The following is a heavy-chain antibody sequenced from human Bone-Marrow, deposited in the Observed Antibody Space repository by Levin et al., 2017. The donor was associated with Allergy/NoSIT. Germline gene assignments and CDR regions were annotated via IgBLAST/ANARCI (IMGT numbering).Heavy chain of an antibody. CDR1: GYSISSGYY. J-gene: IGHJ5*02. Sequence: PSQTLSLTCAVSGYSISSGYYWGWIRQPPGKGLEWIGSIYHSGSTYYNPSLKSRVTISVDTSNNQFSLQLSSVTAADTAVYYCARVGPPGRQWLVISWFDPWGQGTLVTVSS. D-gene: IGHD6-19*01. V-gene: IGHV4-38-2*01. CDR3: ARVGPPGRQWLVISWFDP. CDR2: IYHSGST.